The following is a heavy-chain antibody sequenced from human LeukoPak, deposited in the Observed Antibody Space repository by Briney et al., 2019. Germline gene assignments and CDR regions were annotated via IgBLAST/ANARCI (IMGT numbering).Heavy chain of an antibody. V-gene: IGHV1-69*02. J-gene: IGHJ4*02. CDR3: ASTGGSTVVDY. CDR2: IIPILGIA. Sequence: ASVKVSCKASGGTFSSYTISWVRQASGQGLEWMGRIIPILGIANYAQKFQGRVTITADKSTSTAYMELSSLRSEDTAVYYCASTGGSTVVDYWGQGTLVTVSS. CDR1: GGTFSSYT. D-gene: IGHD4-23*01.